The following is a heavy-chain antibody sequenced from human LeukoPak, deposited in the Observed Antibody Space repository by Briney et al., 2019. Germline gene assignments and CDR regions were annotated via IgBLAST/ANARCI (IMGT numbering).Heavy chain of an antibody. CDR2: IYYSGST. D-gene: IGHD2-15*01. V-gene: IGHV4-59*01. J-gene: IGHJ6*03. Sequence: SETLSLTCTVSGGSISSYYWSWIRQPPGKGLEWIGYIYYSGSTNYNPSLKSRVTISVDTSKNQFSLKLSSVTAADTAVYYCARTTEGYCRGGSGYYYYYMDVWGKGTTVTVSS. CDR3: ARTTEGYCRGGSGYYYYYMDV. CDR1: GGSISSYY.